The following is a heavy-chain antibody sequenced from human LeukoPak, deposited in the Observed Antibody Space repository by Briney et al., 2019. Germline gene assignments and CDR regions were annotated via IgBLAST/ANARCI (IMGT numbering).Heavy chain of an antibody. J-gene: IGHJ4*02. D-gene: IGHD3-22*01. CDR1: GFTFSSYS. Sequence: GGSLRLSCAASGFTFSSYSMNWVRQAPGKGLEWVSSISSSSSYIYYADSVKGRFTISRDNAKNSLYLQMNSLRAEYMALYYCAKEGLLRNFDYWGQGTLVTVSS. CDR3: AKEGLLRNFDY. V-gene: IGHV3-21*04. CDR2: ISSSSSYI.